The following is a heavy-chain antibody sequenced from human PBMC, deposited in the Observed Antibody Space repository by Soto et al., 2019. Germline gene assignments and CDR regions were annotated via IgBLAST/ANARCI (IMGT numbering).Heavy chain of an antibody. CDR3: ARRYCSSTSCQNYYYGMDV. J-gene: IGHJ6*02. V-gene: IGHV1-46*01. CDR1: GYTFTSYY. CDR2: INPSGGST. Sequence: GASVKVSCKASGYTFTSYYMHWVRQAPGQGLEWMGIINPSGGSTSYAQKFQGRVTMTRDTSTSTVYMELSSLRSEDTAVYYCARRYCSSTSCQNYYYGMDVWGQGTTVTVSS. D-gene: IGHD2-2*01.